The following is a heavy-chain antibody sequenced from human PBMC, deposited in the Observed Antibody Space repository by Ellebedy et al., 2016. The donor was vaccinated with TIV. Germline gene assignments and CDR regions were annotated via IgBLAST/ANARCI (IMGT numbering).Heavy chain of an antibody. D-gene: IGHD1-26*01. V-gene: IGHV4-39*01. CDR2: IYDSGRT. CDR1: GGSISGTYTSYY. J-gene: IGHJ4*02. Sequence: GSLRLXXNVSGGSISGTYTSYYWGWVRQPPGKGLEWIGSIYDSGRTHYNPSLKSRVTISVDTSKDQFSLKLSSVTAADTAVYYCARQGIRGSFRGPIDFWGQGILVTVSS. CDR3: ARQGIRGSFRGPIDF.